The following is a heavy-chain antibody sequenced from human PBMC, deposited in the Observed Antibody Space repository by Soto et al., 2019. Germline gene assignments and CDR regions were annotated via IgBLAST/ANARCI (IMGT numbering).Heavy chain of an antibody. V-gene: IGHV4-39*01. CDR3: ARRRDCSSTSCKGSWFGP. CDR2: IYYSGST. J-gene: IGHJ5*02. Sequence: SETLSLTCTVSGGSISSSSYYWGWIRHPPGKGLEWIGSIYYSGSTYYNPSLKSRVTISVDTSKNQFSLKLSSVTAADTAVYYCARRRDCSSTSCKGSWFGPWGQGTLVTVSS. CDR1: GGSISSSSYY. D-gene: IGHD2-2*01.